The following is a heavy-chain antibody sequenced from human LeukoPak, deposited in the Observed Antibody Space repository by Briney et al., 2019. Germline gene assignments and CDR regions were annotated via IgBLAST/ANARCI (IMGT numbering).Heavy chain of an antibody. CDR1: EFIVSDKY. V-gene: IGHV3-66*02. J-gene: IGHJ4*02. Sequence: GGSLRLSCAASEFIVSDKYMSWVRQAPGKGLEWVSVIYSGGTTYYADSVRGRFTISRDNSKNTLYLLINSLRAEDTAVYYCARLDGVWSGPYYKGYFEYWGQGTLVTVSS. D-gene: IGHD3-3*01. CDR3: ARLDGVWSGPYYKGYFEY. CDR2: IYSGGTT.